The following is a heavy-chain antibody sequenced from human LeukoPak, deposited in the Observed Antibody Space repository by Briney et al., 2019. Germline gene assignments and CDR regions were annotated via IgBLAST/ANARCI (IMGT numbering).Heavy chain of an antibody. Sequence: PGGSLRLSCAASGFTFSSYSMNWVRQAPGKGLEWVSSISSSSSYIYYADSVKGRFTISRDNSKNTLYLQMNSLRAEDTAVYYCAKGVEMATINDYWGQGTLVTVSS. V-gene: IGHV3-21*04. CDR3: AKGVEMATINDY. CDR1: GFTFSSYS. D-gene: IGHD5-24*01. CDR2: ISSSSSYI. J-gene: IGHJ4*02.